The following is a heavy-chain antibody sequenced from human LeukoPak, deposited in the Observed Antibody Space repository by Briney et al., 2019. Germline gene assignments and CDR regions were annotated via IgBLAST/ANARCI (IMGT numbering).Heavy chain of an antibody. Sequence: PSETLSLTCAVSGGSISSYYWSWIRQLAGKGLEWIGRIYTSGSTNYNPSLKSRVTISVDTSKNQFSLKLSSVTAADTAVYYCARRPLIDFWSGYYGTTNWFDPWGQGTLVTVSS. CDR1: GGSISSYY. V-gene: IGHV4-4*07. CDR2: IYTSGST. CDR3: ARRPLIDFWSGYYGTTNWFDP. J-gene: IGHJ5*02. D-gene: IGHD3-3*01.